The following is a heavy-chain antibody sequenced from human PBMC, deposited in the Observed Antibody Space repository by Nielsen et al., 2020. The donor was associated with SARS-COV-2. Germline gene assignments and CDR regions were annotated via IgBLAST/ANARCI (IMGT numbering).Heavy chain of an antibody. CDR3: AREMYSGSYGDY. CDR1: GFTFSSYG. CDR2: IWYDGSNK. Sequence: GGSLRLSCAASGFTFSSYGMHWVRQAPGKGLEWVAVIWYDGSNKYYADSVKGRFTISRDNSKNTLYLQMNSLRAEDAAVYYCAREMYSGSYGDYWGQGTLVTVSS. D-gene: IGHD1-26*01. V-gene: IGHV3-33*01. J-gene: IGHJ4*02.